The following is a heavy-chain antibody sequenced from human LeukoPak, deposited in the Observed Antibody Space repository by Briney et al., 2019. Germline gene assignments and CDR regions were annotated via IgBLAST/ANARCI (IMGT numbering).Heavy chain of an antibody. J-gene: IGHJ6*04. Sequence: GGSLRLSCAASGFTFSSYAMNWVRQAPGKGLEWVSSIRSSGDHTYYADSVKGRFTISRDNSKNTVYLQMNSLRAEDTAVYYCAKDWYVIVVWGGGATVTVSS. CDR1: GFTFSSYA. CDR3: AKDWYVIVV. V-gene: IGHV3-23*01. CDR2: IRSSGDHT.